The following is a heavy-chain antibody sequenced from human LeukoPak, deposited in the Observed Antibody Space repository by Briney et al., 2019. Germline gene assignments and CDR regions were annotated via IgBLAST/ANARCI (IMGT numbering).Heavy chain of an antibody. Sequence: PSETLSLTCAVYGGSFSGYYWSWIRQPPGKELEWIGEINHSGSTNYNPSLKSRVTISVDTSKNQFSLKLSSVTAADTAVYYCARATYYYDSSGYYVGAFDIWGQGTMVTVSS. J-gene: IGHJ3*02. CDR1: GGSFSGYY. D-gene: IGHD3-22*01. CDR3: ARATYYYDSSGYYVGAFDI. CDR2: INHSGST. V-gene: IGHV4-34*01.